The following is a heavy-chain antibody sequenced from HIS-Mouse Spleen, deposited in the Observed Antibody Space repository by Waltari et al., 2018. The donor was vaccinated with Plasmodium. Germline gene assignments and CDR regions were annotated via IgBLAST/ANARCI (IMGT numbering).Heavy chain of an antibody. J-gene: IGHJ4*02. Sequence: QVQLVESGGGVVQPGRSLRLSGAASGFTFSRSGMHWVGQATGKGLEWVAVISYDRSNKYYADSVKGRFTIARDKSKNTLYLQMNSLRAEDTAVYYCAKDRRSSSWYVDYWGQGTLVTVSS. V-gene: IGHV3-30*18. CDR2: ISYDRSNK. CDR1: GFTFSRSG. CDR3: AKDRRSSSWYVDY. D-gene: IGHD6-13*01.